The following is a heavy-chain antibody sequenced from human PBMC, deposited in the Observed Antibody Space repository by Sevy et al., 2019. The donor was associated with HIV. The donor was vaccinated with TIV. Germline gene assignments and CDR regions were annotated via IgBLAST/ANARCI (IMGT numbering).Heavy chain of an antibody. CDR3: ATEYSYDY. CDR1: GHTFSDYY. CDR2: INSNSGAI. D-gene: IGHD4-4*01. J-gene: IGHJ4*02. Sequence: ASVKVSCKASGHTFSDYYIQWVRQAPGQGLEWMGWINSNSGAISYAQKFQGRVTMTSGTSISTVYMELSRLRSDDTAVYYCATEYSYDYWGQGTLVTVSS. V-gene: IGHV1-2*02.